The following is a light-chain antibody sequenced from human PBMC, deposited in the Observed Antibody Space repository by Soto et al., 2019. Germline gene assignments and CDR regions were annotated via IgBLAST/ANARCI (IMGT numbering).Light chain of an antibody. Sequence: QSVLTQPASVSGSPGQSITISCTGTSSDFGGYNYVSWYQQHPGKAPKLMIYDVSNRPSGVSNRFSGSKSGNTASLTISGLQAEDEADYYCSSYTSSSPLGVFGTGTKVTVL. V-gene: IGLV2-14*01. CDR3: SSYTSSSPLGV. J-gene: IGLJ1*01. CDR1: SSDFGGYNY. CDR2: DVS.